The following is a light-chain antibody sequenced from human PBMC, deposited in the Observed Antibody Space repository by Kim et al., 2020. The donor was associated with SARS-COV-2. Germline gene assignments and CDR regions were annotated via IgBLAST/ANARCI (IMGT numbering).Light chain of an antibody. CDR2: DVN. Sequence: QSALTQPRSVSGSPGQSVTISCAGSNSDVGAYNFVSWYQQHPDKAPKLLIYDVNKRPSGVPDRFSGSKSGNTASLTISGLQTEDEADYYCCSFAGTSVLYVLGTGTKVTVL. CDR3: CSFAGTSVLYV. J-gene: IGLJ1*01. CDR1: NSDVGAYNF. V-gene: IGLV2-11*01.